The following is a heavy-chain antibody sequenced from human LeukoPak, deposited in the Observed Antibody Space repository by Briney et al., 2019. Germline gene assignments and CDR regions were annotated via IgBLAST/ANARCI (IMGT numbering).Heavy chain of an antibody. CDR1: GFTFSSYA. J-gene: IGHJ6*04. Sequence: GGSLRLSCAASGFTFSSYATSWVRQAPGKGLEWVSSISSSSSYIYYADSVKGRFTISRDNAKNSLYLQMNSLRAEDTAVYYCAREGPYSYSSMDVWGKGTTVTVSS. CDR3: AREGPYSYSSMDV. CDR2: ISSSSSYI. V-gene: IGHV3-21*01. D-gene: IGHD5-18*01.